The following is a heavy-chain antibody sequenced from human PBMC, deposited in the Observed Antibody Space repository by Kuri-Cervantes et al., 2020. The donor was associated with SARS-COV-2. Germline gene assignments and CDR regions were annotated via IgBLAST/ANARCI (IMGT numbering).Heavy chain of an antibody. Sequence: SVKVSCKASGGTFSSYAISWVRQAPGQGLEWMGRIIPIFGTANYAQKFQGRVTITADESTSTAYMELSSLRSEDTAVYYCASPAETHPQYAFDIWGQGTMVTVSS. J-gene: IGHJ3*02. CDR3: ASPAETHPQYAFDI. CDR2: IIPIFGTA. CDR1: GGTFSSYA. V-gene: IGHV1-69*13.